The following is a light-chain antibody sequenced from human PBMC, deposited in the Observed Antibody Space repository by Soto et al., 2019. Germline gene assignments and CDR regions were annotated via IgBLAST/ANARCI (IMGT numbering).Light chain of an antibody. J-gene: IGKJ1*01. CDR3: QQYNNWPQP. CDR1: QSLRSS. V-gene: IGKV3-15*01. CDR2: DAP. Sequence: MKMSPDTLSVYIGERATLSCRASQSLRSSLAWYQQKPGPAPRLLIYDAPTWATGIPARFSGSGSGTDFTLTIRGLQSEDFAVYYCQQYNNWPQPFCHGTKVDIK.